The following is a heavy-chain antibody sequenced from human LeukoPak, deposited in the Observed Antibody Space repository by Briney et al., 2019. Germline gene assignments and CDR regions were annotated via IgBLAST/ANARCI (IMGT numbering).Heavy chain of an antibody. D-gene: IGHD3-22*01. Sequence: SETLSLTCTVSGGSISSGGYYWSWIRQHPGEGLEWIGYIYYSGSTYYNPSLKSRVTISVDTSKNQFSLKLSSVTAADTAVYYCARAAYYYDSSGYYGYFDYWGQGTLVTVSS. CDR3: ARAAYYYDSSGYYGYFDY. J-gene: IGHJ4*02. CDR2: IYYSGST. V-gene: IGHV4-31*03. CDR1: GGSISSGGYY.